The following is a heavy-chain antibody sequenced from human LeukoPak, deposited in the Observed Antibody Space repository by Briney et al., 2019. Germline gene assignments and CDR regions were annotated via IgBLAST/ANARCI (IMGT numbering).Heavy chain of an antibody. CDR2: IDSSGSYI. V-gene: IGHV3-21*01. J-gene: IGHJ4*01. CDR3: ARDIHSSRFDY. CDR1: GFIFNYCT. D-gene: IGHD1-26*01. Sequence: GGSLRLSCAASGFIFNYCTMNWVRQAPGKGPEWIASIDSSGSYIHYAASVKGRFTISRDNARDSVYLQMNNLRADDTAVYYCARDIHSSRFDYWGHGTLVTVSS.